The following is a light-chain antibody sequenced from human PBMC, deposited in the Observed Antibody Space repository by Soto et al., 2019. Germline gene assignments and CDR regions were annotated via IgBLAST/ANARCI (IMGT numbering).Light chain of an antibody. Sequence: IVVTQSPSTLSVSPGERATLSCRASQSVGSYLACYQHKPGQAPMLLIYDASNMATSIPARFSGSWSGTDFTPTSSSLEPEDFAVYYWQQRSNWPWTFGQGTKVDIK. CDR3: QQRSNWPWT. V-gene: IGKV3-11*01. J-gene: IGKJ1*01. CDR2: DAS. CDR1: QSVGSY.